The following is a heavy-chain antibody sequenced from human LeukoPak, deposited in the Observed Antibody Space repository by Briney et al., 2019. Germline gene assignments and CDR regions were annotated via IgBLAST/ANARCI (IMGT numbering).Heavy chain of an antibody. J-gene: IGHJ4*02. V-gene: IGHV3-30*18. CDR3: AKDARGDGAPDY. Sequence: PGRSLRLSCAASGFTFSSYGMHWVRQAPGKGLEWVAVISYDGSNKYYADSVKGRFTISRDNSKNTLYLQMNNLRAEDTAVYYCAKDARGDGAPDYWGQGTLVTVSS. CDR1: GFTFSSYG. D-gene: IGHD4-17*01. CDR2: ISYDGSNK.